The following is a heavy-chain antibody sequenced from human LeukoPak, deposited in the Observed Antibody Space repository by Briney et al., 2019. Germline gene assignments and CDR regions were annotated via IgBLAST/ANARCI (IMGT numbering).Heavy chain of an antibody. D-gene: IGHD4-23*01. Sequence: SETLSLTCTVSGGSISSGSYYWSWIRQPAGKGLEWIGRIYTSGSTNYNPSLKSRVTISVDTSKNQFSLKLSSVTAADTAVYYCARGATTVVREYYFDYWGQGTLVTVSS. CDR1: GGSISSGSYY. V-gene: IGHV4-61*02. CDR3: ARGATTVVREYYFDY. J-gene: IGHJ4*02. CDR2: IYTSGST.